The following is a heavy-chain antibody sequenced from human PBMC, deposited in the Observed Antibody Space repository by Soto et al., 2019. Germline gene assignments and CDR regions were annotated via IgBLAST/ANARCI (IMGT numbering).Heavy chain of an antibody. CDR1: GFTFSSYG. CDR2: ISYDGSNK. CDR3: AKKSAPGFYYYYYGMDV. Sequence: GGSLRLSCAASGFTFSSYGMHWVRQAPGKGLEWVAVISYDGSNKYYADSVKGRFTISRDNSKNTLYLQMNSLRAEDTAVYYCAKKSAPGFYYYYYGMDVWGQGTTVTVSS. D-gene: IGHD7-27*01. J-gene: IGHJ6*02. V-gene: IGHV3-30*18.